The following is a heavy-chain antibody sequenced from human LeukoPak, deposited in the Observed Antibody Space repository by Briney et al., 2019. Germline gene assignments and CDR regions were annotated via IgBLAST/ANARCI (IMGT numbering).Heavy chain of an antibody. D-gene: IGHD4-11*01. CDR1: GSTFSRHS. J-gene: IGHJ3*02. CDR3: ARGCLNYADAADI. Sequence: GGSLRLSCAASGSTFSRHSMNWVRQAPGKGLEWVSYISSGSSYIYYADSVKGRFTISRDNAENSLYLQMNSLRGEDTAVYYCARGCLNYADAADIWGQGTMVTVSS. CDR2: ISSGSSYI. V-gene: IGHV3-21*01.